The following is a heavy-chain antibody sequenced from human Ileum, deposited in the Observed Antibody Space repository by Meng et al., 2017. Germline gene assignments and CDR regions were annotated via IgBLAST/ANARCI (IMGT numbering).Heavy chain of an antibody. Sequence: QSQLQDSGPVLVEPSGTLALTCPVSGGSISSSFYWSWVRQSPGKGLEWIGQIYLAGSPNYNPSLESRVTISVDKSKNQFSLRLTSVTAADTAIFYCVRHGGKYFDSWGQGTLVTVSS. CDR2: IYLAGSP. J-gene: IGHJ4*02. V-gene: IGHV4-4*02. CDR3: VRHGGKYFDS. D-gene: IGHD2-15*01. CDR1: GGSISSSFY.